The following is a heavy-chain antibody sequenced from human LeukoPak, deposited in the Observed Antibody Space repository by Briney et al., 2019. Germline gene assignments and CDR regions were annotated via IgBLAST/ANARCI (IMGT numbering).Heavy chain of an antibody. V-gene: IGHV1-69*04. Sequence: GASVKVSCKASGGTFSSYAISWVRQAPGQGLEWMGRIIPILGIANYAQKFQGRVTITVDKSTSTAYMELSSLRSEDTAVYYCARVHGPYYFDYWGQGTLVTVSS. CDR1: GGTFSSYA. CDR3: ARVHGPYYFDY. J-gene: IGHJ4*02. CDR2: IIPILGIA.